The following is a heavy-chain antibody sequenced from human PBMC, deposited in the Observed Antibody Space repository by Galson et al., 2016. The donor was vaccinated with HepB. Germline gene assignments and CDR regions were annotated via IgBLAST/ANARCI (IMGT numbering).Heavy chain of an antibody. Sequence: SVKVSCKAPGGTFSSNAISWVRQGPGQGLEWMGGIIPVFGTANYAQKFHGRVTITADESTNTVYMELSSLRSEDTAMYYCARDFWSGPTSYNWFDPWGQGTLVTVSS. D-gene: IGHD3-3*01. CDR3: ARDFWSGPTSYNWFDP. CDR1: GGTFSSNA. J-gene: IGHJ5*02. CDR2: IIPVFGTA. V-gene: IGHV1-69*13.